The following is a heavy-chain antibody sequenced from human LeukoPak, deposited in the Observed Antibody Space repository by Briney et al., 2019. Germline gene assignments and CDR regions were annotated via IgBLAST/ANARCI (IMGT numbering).Heavy chain of an antibody. J-gene: IGHJ4*02. CDR1: RFTFSSYE. V-gene: IGHV3-48*03. CDR3: ARVGPYYYDSSGYYPFDY. CDR2: ISSSGSTI. D-gene: IGHD3-22*01. Sequence: GGSLRLSCAASRFTFSSYEMNWVRQAPGKGLEWVSYISSSGSTIYYADSVKGRFTISRDNAKNSLYLQMNSLRAEDTAVYYCARVGPYYYDSSGYYPFDYWGQGTLVTVSS.